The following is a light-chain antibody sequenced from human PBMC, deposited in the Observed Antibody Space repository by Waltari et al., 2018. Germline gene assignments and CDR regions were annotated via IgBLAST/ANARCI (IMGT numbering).Light chain of an antibody. V-gene: IGKV1-5*03. J-gene: IGKJ2*02. CDR1: QSIITW. CDR2: KAS. CDR3: EQYYNFPCT. Sequence: DIQMTQSPSTLSASVGDTVTITCRASQSIITWLAWYQQQPEKAPKLLIHKASTLKNRVTSNFRVSGSGTEFTLTISSLQPDDFAAYYGEQYYNFPCTFGQGTKL.